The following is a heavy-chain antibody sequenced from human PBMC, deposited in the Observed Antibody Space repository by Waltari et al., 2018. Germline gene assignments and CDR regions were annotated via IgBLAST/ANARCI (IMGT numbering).Heavy chain of an antibody. J-gene: IGHJ3*02. V-gene: IGHV1-18*01. CDR3: VRVNDDYIWGSYPHPFDI. D-gene: IGHD3-16*02. Sequence: QVQLVQSGAELKKPGASVKVSCKAAGYTFTRYGFSWVRQAPGQGLEWMGWISIYSGYTNYTQSLQVRVTMTPDTSTTTAYMELRSLRSDDPATYYCVRVNDDYIWGSYPHPFDIWGQGTMVTVSS. CDR1: GYTFTRYG. CDR2: ISIYSGYT.